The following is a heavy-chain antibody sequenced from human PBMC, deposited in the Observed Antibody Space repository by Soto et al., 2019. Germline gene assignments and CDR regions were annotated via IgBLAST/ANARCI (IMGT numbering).Heavy chain of an antibody. Sequence: QVQLVQSGAEVKTPGASVKVSCKASGYRFIGYYIHWVRQAPGQGLEWMGWINPDSGATNYAQKFQGWATMTRDTSIRIVYMELSRLRYDDTAVYYCARDPSGGGGAIDFWGHGTLVNLSS. CDR3: ARDPSGGGGAIDF. V-gene: IGHV1-2*04. CDR2: INPDSGAT. CDR1: GYRFIGYY. J-gene: IGHJ4*01. D-gene: IGHD2-15*01.